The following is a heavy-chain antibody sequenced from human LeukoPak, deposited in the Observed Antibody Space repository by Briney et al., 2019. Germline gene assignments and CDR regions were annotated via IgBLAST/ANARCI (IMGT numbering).Heavy chain of an antibody. CDR1: GFSFSSHG. CDR3: ARGPHTAAAGTGNWFDP. CDR2: ISSSSSYI. V-gene: IGHV3-21*01. Sequence: GGSLRLSCAASGFSFSSHGMNWVRQAPGKGLEWVSSISSSSSYIYYADSVKGRFTISRDNAKNSLYLQMNSLRAEDTAVYYCARGPHTAAAGTGNWFDPWGQGTLVTVSS. D-gene: IGHD6-13*01. J-gene: IGHJ5*02.